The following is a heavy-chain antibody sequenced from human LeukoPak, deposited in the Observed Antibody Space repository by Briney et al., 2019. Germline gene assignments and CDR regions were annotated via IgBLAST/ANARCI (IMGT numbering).Heavy chain of an antibody. Sequence: GGSLRLSCAASGFTFSGSAMHWVRQASGKGLEWVGRIRSKANSYATAYAASVKGRFTISRDDSKNTAYLQMNSLKTEDTAVYYCNYGDYYYYYYYMDVWGKGTTVTISS. CDR1: GFTFSGSA. V-gene: IGHV3-73*01. CDR3: NYGDYYYYYYYMDV. CDR2: IRSKANSYAT. J-gene: IGHJ6*03. D-gene: IGHD4-17*01.